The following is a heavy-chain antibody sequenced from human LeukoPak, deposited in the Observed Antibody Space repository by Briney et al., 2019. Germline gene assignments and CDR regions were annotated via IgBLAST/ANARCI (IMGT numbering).Heavy chain of an antibody. V-gene: IGHV3-9*03. CDR2: ISWNSNTK. Sequence: GGSLRLSCAASGFTFDDYAIHWVRQAPGKGLEWVSGISWNSNTKGYADSVEGRFTISRDNAKNSLYLQMNSLRAEDMALYYCAKDYRGGIVGGHFDYWGQGILVTVSS. CDR1: GFTFDDYA. D-gene: IGHD1-26*01. J-gene: IGHJ4*02. CDR3: AKDYRGGIVGGHFDY.